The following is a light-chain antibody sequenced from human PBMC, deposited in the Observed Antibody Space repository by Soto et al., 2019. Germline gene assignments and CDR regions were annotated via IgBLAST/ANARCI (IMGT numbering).Light chain of an antibody. CDR2: GAS. J-gene: IGKJ4*01. Sequence: DIEMTQSPGTLSVSPGERATLSCRASQAIDTNLAWYQQKPGQAPRLLIYGASTRASGIPARFSGSGSGTEFTLTISSLQSEDFAVYYCQQYYNWPLTFGGGTKVDIK. V-gene: IGKV3-15*01. CDR1: QAIDTN. CDR3: QQYYNWPLT.